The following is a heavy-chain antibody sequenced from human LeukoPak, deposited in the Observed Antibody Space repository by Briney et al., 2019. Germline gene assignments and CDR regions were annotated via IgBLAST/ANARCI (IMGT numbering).Heavy chain of an antibody. D-gene: IGHD3-3*01. CDR3: ARGPTYYDFWSGYLGAFDI. CDR1: GFTFASYS. CDR2: ITSGSSYI. V-gene: IGHV3-21*01. J-gene: IGHJ3*02. Sequence: GGSLRLSCAASGFTFASYSMNWVRQAPGKGLEWVSSITSGSSYIYYADSVKGRFTISRDNAKNSLYLQMNSLRAEDTAVYYCARGPTYYDFWSGYLGAFDIWGQGTMVTVSS.